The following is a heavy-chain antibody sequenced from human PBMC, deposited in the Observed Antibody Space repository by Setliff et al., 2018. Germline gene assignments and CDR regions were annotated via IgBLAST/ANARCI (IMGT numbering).Heavy chain of an antibody. Sequence: GASVKVSCKAFGGTFTNYAINWVRQAPGQRLEWMGGIIPIRGAADYAQKFQGIVVITSDVTTSTAYMALTSLRSDGAAVYYCERGPSCWSSATSRYYFYMDVWGKGTTVTVSS. CDR3: ERGPSCWSSATSRYYFYMDV. V-gene: IGHV1-69*13. J-gene: IGHJ6*03. D-gene: IGHD6-19*01. CDR2: IIPIRGAA. CDR1: GGTFTNYA.